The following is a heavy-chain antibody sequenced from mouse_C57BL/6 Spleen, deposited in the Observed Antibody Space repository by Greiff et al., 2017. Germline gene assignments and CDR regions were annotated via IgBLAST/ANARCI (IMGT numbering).Heavy chain of an antibody. D-gene: IGHD1-1*01. J-gene: IGHJ4*01. CDR3: ARSITTVVDYYAMDY. Sequence: VQLKQSGAELARPGASVKMSCKASGYTFTSYTMHWVKQRPGQGLEWIGYINPSSGYTKYNQKFKDKATLTADKSSSTAYMQLSSLTSEDSAVYYCARSITTVVDYYAMDYWGQGTSVTVSS. CDR1: GYTFTSYT. V-gene: IGHV1-4*01. CDR2: INPSSGYT.